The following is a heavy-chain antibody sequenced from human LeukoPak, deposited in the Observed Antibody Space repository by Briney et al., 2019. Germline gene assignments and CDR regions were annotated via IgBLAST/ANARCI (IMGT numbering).Heavy chain of an antibody. CDR1: GYSFSGNY. Sequence: ASVKVSCKASGYSFSGNYMHWVRQAPGQGLEWMGWINPNSGGTIYAQKFQGRVTMTRDTSISTAYMELSSLRSGDTAVYYCARDPDYYGSGGFDPWGQGTLVTVSS. CDR3: ARDPDYYGSGGFDP. V-gene: IGHV1-2*02. J-gene: IGHJ5*02. CDR2: INPNSGGT. D-gene: IGHD3-10*01.